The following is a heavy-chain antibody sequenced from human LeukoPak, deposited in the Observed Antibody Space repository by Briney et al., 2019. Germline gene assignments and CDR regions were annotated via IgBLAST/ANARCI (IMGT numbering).Heavy chain of an antibody. V-gene: IGHV3-21*01. CDR1: GFSFSHYA. CDR2: ITSSSDYI. D-gene: IGHD1-26*01. J-gene: IGHJ6*03. Sequence: GGSLRLSCAGSGFSFSHYAINWVRQAPGKGLEWVSSITSSSDYIYYADSVKGRFTISRDNAKNLLYLQMNSLRAEDTAVYYCARATWDPNYYYYMDVWGKGTTVTISS. CDR3: ARATWDPNYYYYMDV.